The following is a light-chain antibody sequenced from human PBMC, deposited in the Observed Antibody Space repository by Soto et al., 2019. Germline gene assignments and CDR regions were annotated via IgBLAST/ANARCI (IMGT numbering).Light chain of an antibody. Sequence: EIVLTQSPGTLSLSPGERATLSCRASQSVGNNYLAGYQQKPGQAPRFLIYDASSRATGIPDRFSGSGSGTDFPLTISRLEPEDFAVYYCQQYGSTPLTFGGGTKVEIK. CDR3: QQYGSTPLT. CDR2: DAS. CDR1: QSVGNNY. V-gene: IGKV3-20*01. J-gene: IGKJ4*01.